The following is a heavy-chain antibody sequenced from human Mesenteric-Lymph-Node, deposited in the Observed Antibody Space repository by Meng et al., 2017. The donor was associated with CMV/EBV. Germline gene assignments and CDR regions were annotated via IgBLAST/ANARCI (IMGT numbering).Heavy chain of an antibody. V-gene: IGHV3-48*03. Sequence: GGSLRLSCAASGFTFSSYEMNWVRQAPGKGLEWVSYISSSGSTIYYADSVKGRFTISRDNAKNSLYLQMNSLRAEDTAVYYCARVGTSDFWSGYYASYFDYWGQGTLVTVSS. CDR2: ISSSGSTI. D-gene: IGHD3-3*01. CDR3: ARVGTSDFWSGYYASYFDY. J-gene: IGHJ4*02. CDR1: GFTFSSYE.